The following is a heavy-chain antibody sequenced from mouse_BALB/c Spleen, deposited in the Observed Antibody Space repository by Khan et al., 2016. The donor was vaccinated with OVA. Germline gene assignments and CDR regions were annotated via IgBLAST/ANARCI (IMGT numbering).Heavy chain of an antibody. CDR1: GYTFTSYT. V-gene: IGHV1-4*01. Sequence: QVQLKESGAELARPGASVKMSCKASGYTFTSYTMHWVKQRPGQGLEWIGYINPSNSYTNYNQKFKDKATLTADKSSSPAYMQLSSLTSEDSAVYYCAREGAYYRSDGWFAYWGQGTLVTVSA. D-gene: IGHD2-14*01. CDR3: AREGAYYRSDGWFAY. CDR2: INPSNSYT. J-gene: IGHJ3*01.